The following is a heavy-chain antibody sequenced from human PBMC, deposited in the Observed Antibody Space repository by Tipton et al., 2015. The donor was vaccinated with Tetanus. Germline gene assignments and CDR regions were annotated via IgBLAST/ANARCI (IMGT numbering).Heavy chain of an antibody. J-gene: IGHJ4*02. D-gene: IGHD3-22*01. CDR2: MNPNSGNT. V-gene: IGHV1-8*01. Sequence: QSGAEVKKPGASVKVSCKASGYTFTSYDINWVRQATGQGLEWMGWMNPNSGNTGYAQKFQGRVTMTRNTSISTAYMELSSLRSEDTAVYYCTRRVYDSEETRIDYWGQGTLVTVSS. CDR1: GYTFTSYD. CDR3: TRRVYDSEETRIDY.